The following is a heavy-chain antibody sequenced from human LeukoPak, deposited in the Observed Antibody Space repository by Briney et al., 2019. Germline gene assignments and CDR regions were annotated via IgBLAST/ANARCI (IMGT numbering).Heavy chain of an antibody. J-gene: IGHJ5*02. CDR2: IKQDGSEK. D-gene: IGHD2-2*01. V-gene: IGHV3-7*01. Sequence: GGSLRLSCAASGFTFSSYWMSWVRQAPGKGLEWVANIKQDGSEKYYVDSVKGRFTISRDNAKNSLYLQMNSLRAEDTAVYYCARDSAYCSSTSCFVNNWFDPWGQGTLVTVSS. CDR1: GFTFSSYW. CDR3: ARDSAYCSSTSCFVNNWFDP.